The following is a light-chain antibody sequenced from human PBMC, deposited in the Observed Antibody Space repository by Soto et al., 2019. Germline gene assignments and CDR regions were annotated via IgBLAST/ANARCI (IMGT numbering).Light chain of an antibody. CDR1: RSISGY. CDR3: QQRASWPLT. Sequence: EIVLTQSPATLSLSPGERATLSCRASRSISGYLAWYQHRPGRAPRLLIYDASNRATGIPDRFSGRGSGTEFTLTISSLEPEDFAVYYCQQRASWPLTFGGGTALE. V-gene: IGKV3-11*01. J-gene: IGKJ4*01. CDR2: DAS.